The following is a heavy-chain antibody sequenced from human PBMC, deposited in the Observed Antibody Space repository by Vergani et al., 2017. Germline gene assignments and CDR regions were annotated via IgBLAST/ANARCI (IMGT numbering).Heavy chain of an antibody. CDR1: GGSINSHNSY. Sequence: QVQLQESGPGLVKPSQTLSLTCTVSGGSINSHNSYWSWIRQPAGKGLEWIGRIHTSGSTNYNPSLMSRVTMSEDTSKNQFSLNLTSVTAADTAVYFCARHGGSGNYYHLFDAWGQGTLVIVSS. D-gene: IGHD3-3*01. V-gene: IGHV4-61*02. J-gene: IGHJ5*02. CDR2: IHTSGST. CDR3: ARHGGSGNYYHLFDA.